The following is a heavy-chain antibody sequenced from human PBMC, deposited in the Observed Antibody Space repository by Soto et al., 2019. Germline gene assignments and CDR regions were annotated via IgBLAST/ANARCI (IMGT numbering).Heavy chain of an antibody. J-gene: IGHJ5*02. Sequence: PSETLSLTCTVSGGSISSDANFWSWIRQLPGRGLEWIGYISYTGRTYYTPSLNSRLTISLDTSKNLFSLRLSAVTAADTAVYFCARGSFSSSSSWFDPRGQGTLVTVSS. V-gene: IGHV4-31*03. D-gene: IGHD6-6*01. CDR2: ISYTGRT. CDR3: ARGSFSSSSSWFDP. CDR1: GGSISSDANF.